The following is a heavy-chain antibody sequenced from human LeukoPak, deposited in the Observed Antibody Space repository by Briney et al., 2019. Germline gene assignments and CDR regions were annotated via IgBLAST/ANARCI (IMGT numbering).Heavy chain of an antibody. J-gene: IGHJ4*02. D-gene: IGHD1-26*01. CDR3: ARQGLTGSYSHY. CDR2: IDPSDSYT. V-gene: IGHV5-10-1*01. Sequence: ESRQISCKGSGYSFTSYWISWVRQMPGKGLEWMGRIDPSDSYTNYSPSFQGHVTISADKSISTAYLQWSSLKASDTAMYYCARQGLTGSYSHYWGQSMLVAVSS. CDR1: GYSFTSYW.